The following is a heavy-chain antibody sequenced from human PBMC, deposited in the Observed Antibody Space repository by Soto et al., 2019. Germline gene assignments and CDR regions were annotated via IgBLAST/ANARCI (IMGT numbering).Heavy chain of an antibody. J-gene: IGHJ4*02. V-gene: IGHV1-18*04. CDR2: ISAYNGNT. CDR1: GYTFTSYG. Sequence: WASVKVSCKASGYTFTSYGISWVRQAPGQGLEWMGWISAYNGNTNYAQKLQGRVTMTTDTSTSTAYMELRSLRSDDTAVYYCARGVINYYDSSGYRYYFDYWGQGTLVTVSS. D-gene: IGHD3-22*01. CDR3: ARGVINYYDSSGYRYYFDY.